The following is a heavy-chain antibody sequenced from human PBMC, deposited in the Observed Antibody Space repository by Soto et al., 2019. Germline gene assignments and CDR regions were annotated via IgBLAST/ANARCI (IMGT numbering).Heavy chain of an antibody. CDR2: LNPNGTFT. CDR1: GFTFSGYW. CDR3: ARCGTSTTCWGLFYN. Sequence: EVQLVESGGGLVQPGGSLRLSCAGSGFTFSGYWMHWVRQAPGKGQVWVSRLNPNGTFTNNADSVKGRFTISRDNAKNTVYLQMNSLRADDTAVYYCARCGTSTTCWGLFYNWGQGTLVTVSS. D-gene: IGHD2-2*01. V-gene: IGHV3-74*01. J-gene: IGHJ4*02.